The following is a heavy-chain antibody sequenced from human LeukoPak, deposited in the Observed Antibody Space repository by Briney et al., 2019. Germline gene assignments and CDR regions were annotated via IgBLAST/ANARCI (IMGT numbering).Heavy chain of an antibody. V-gene: IGHV3-23*01. Sequence: GGSLRLSCAASGFTLSSYAMSWVRQAPGKGLEWVSAISGSGGSTYYADSVKGRFTISRDNSKNTLYLQMNSLRAEDTAVYYCAKDATIFGVVSYYYYYMDVWGKGTTVTVSS. CDR3: AKDATIFGVVSYYYYYMDV. CDR1: GFTLSSYA. CDR2: ISGSGGST. J-gene: IGHJ6*03. D-gene: IGHD3-3*01.